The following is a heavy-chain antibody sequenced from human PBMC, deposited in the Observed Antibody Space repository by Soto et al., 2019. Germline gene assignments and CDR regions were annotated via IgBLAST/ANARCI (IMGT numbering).Heavy chain of an antibody. J-gene: IGHJ6*03. V-gene: IGHV1-58*02. CDR2: IVVGSGNT. CDR1: GFTFTSSA. CDR3: AAESHTVTSYYYYYMDV. Sequence: ASVKVSCKASGFTFTSSAMQWVRQARGQRLEWIRWIVVGSGNTNYAQKFQERVTITRDMSTSTAYMELSSLRSEDTAVYYCAAESHTVTSYYYYYMDVWGKGTTVTVSS. D-gene: IGHD4-17*01.